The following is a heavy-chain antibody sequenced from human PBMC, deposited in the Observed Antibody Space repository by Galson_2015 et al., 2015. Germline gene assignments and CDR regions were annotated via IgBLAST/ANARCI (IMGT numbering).Heavy chain of an antibody. CDR1: GYTFTSYY. J-gene: IGHJ3*02. CDR3: ARDRKKRYCSVPACYHWEAFDAGDI. D-gene: IGHD2-15*01. CDR2: INPSGGTT. Sequence: SVKVSCKASGYTFTSYYLHWVRQAPGQGLEWMGVINPSGGTTVYAQKFQGRLSMTRDTSTSTVSLELSDLRSEDTAVYYCARDRKKRYCSVPACYHWEAFDAGDIWGQGTMVTVSS. V-gene: IGHV1-46*01.